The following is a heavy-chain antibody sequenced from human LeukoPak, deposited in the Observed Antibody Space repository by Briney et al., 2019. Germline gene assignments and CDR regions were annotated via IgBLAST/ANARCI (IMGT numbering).Heavy chain of an antibody. CDR2: TSSSDAGT. V-gene: IGHV3-23*01. CDR3: ARAPVTSCRGAFCYPFDI. J-gene: IGHJ4*02. Sequence: GGSLRLSCAASGFTFDDYAMSWVRQAPGKGLEWVSATSSSDAGTYHAESVRGRFTISRDNSKNTLYLQMNSLRADDAAVYHCARAPVTSCRGAFCYPFDIWGQGTLVTVSS. D-gene: IGHD2-15*01. CDR1: GFTFDDYA.